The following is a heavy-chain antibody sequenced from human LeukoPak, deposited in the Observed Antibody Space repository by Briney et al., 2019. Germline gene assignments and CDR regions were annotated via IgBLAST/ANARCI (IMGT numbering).Heavy chain of an antibody. D-gene: IGHD4/OR15-4a*01. Sequence: SETLSLTCTVSGGSINTPNYYWGWIRQTPGKGLEWIGNIFYSGGTYYSPSLTIRVTISLDTSRNQFSLKLNSVTAADTAVYYCARESLGWGAPDYWGQGTLVTVSS. J-gene: IGHJ4*02. V-gene: IGHV4-39*07. CDR3: ARESLGWGAPDY. CDR2: IFYSGGT. CDR1: GGSINTPNYY.